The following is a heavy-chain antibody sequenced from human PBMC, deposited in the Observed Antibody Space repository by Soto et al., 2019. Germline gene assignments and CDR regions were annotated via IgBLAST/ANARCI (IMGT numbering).Heavy chain of an antibody. V-gene: IGHV3-23*01. CDR2: ISGSGGNT. D-gene: IGHD3-10*01. Sequence: EVQLLESGGGLVQPGGSLRLSCAASRFTFSTYALTWVRQAPGKGLEWVSDISGSGGNTYYADSVKGRFTISRDNSKNTLYLQMNSLRAEXTAVXYXAKSAMVRGGGWFDPWGQGTLVTVSS. CDR3: AKSAMVRGGGWFDP. J-gene: IGHJ5*02. CDR1: RFTFSTYA.